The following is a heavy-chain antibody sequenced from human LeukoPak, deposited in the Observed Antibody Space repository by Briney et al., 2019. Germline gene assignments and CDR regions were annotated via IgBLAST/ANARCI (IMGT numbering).Heavy chain of an antibody. CDR3: ASPPYDFWSGYQIQEYFQH. V-gene: IGHV1-69*05. Sequence: SVKLSCKASGGTFSSYAISWVRQAPGQGLEWMGRIIPIFGTANYAQKFQGRLTITTDETTSTAYMELSSLRSEDTAVYYCASPPYDFWSGYQIQEYFQHWGQGTLVTVSS. CDR2: IIPIFGTA. J-gene: IGHJ1*01. CDR1: GGTFSSYA. D-gene: IGHD3-3*01.